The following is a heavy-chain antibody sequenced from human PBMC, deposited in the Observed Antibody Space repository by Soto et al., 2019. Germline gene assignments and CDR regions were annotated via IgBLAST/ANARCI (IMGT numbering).Heavy chain of an antibody. CDR3: VKDDRDCSSNSCYGSDFHYYGMDV. CDR1: GFTFHYYA. J-gene: IGHJ6*02. D-gene: IGHD2-2*01. CDR2: ISWNSGSM. V-gene: IGHV3-9*01. Sequence: EVQLVESGGGLVQPGTSLGLSCAASGFTFHYYAMHWVRQAPGKGLEWVSGISWNSGSMDYADSVKGRFTISRDNAKNALLLLMNSLRAEDKAFYYCVKDDRDCSSNSCYGSDFHYYGMDVWGQGTTVTVSS.